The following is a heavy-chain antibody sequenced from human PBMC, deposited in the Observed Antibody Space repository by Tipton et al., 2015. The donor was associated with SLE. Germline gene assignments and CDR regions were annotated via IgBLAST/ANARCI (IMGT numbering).Heavy chain of an antibody. CDR2: ISYDGSNK. CDR1: GFTFSGYW. J-gene: IGHJ4*02. CDR3: ARAWDY. Sequence: SLRLSCLASGFTFSGYWMSWVRQAPGKGLEWVAVISYDGSNKYYADSVKGRFTISRDNSKNTLYLQMNSLRAEDTAVYYCARAWDYWGQGTLVTVSS. V-gene: IGHV3-30*03.